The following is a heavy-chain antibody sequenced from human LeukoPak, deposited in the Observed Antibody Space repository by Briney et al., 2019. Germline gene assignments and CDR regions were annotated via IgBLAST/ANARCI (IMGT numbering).Heavy chain of an antibody. J-gene: IGHJ4*02. CDR3: ARCVQQLPDY. Sequence: SETLSLTCTVSGGSISSSSYYWGWIRRPPGKGLEWIGSIYYSGSTYYNPSLKSRVTISVDTSKNQFSLKLSSVTAADTAVYYCARCVQQLPDYWGQGTLVTVSS. D-gene: IGHD6-13*01. CDR2: IYYSGST. V-gene: IGHV4-39*01. CDR1: GGSISSSSYY.